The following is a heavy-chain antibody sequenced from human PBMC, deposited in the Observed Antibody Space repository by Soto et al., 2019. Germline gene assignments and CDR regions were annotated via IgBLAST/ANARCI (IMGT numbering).Heavy chain of an antibody. CDR2: ISYDGSNK. CDR1: GFTFSSYA. V-gene: IGHV3-30-3*01. D-gene: IGHD2-8*01. Sequence: GSLRLSCAASGFTFSSYAMHWVRQAPGKGLEWVAVISYDGSNKYYADSVKGRFTISRDNSKNTLYLQMNSLRAEDTAVYYCARGRGFVLMVYAIGSYYGMDVWGQGTTVTVSS. CDR3: ARGRGFVLMVYAIGSYYGMDV. J-gene: IGHJ6*02.